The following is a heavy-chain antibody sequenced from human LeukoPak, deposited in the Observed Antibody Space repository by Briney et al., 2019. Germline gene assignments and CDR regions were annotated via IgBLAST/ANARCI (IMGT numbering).Heavy chain of an antibody. CDR2: ISSTGSTI. CDR1: GFTFSTYW. D-gene: IGHD2-2*02. Sequence: PGGSLRLSCSASGFTFSTYWMHWVRQAPGKGLEWVSYISSTGSTIYYADSVKGRFTISRDNAKNSLYLQMNSLRAEDTAVYFCARVPAAITNLGQYYFDYWGQGTLVTVSS. CDR3: ARVPAAITNLGQYYFDY. V-gene: IGHV3-48*04. J-gene: IGHJ4*02.